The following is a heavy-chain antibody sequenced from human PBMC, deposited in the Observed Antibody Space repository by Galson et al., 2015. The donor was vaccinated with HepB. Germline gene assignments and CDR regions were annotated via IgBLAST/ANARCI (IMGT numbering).Heavy chain of an antibody. CDR2: IWYDGSNK. D-gene: IGHD2-21*02. CDR3: ARDCGGDCYKSAGLDY. CDR1: GFTFSSYG. V-gene: IGHV3-33*01. Sequence: LRLSCAASGFTFSSYGMHWVRQAPGKGLEWVAVIWYDGSNKYYADSVKGRFTISRDNSKNTLYLQMNSLRAEDTAVYYCARDCGGDCYKSAGLDYWGQGTLVTVSS. J-gene: IGHJ4*02.